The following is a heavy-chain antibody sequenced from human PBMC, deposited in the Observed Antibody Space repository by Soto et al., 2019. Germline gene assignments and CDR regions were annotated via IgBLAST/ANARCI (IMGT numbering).Heavy chain of an antibody. Sequence: PSQTLSLTCAISGDSVSSNSAAWNWIRQSPSRGLEWLGRTYYRSKWYNDYAVSVKSRITINPDTSKNQFSLQLNSVTPEDTAVYYCARDLSTSIAARPFPQGGYYYYYGMDVWGQGTTVTVSS. CDR3: ARDLSTSIAARPFPQGGYYYYYGMDV. J-gene: IGHJ6*02. CDR1: GDSVSSNSAA. CDR2: TYYRSKWYN. V-gene: IGHV6-1*01. D-gene: IGHD6-6*01.